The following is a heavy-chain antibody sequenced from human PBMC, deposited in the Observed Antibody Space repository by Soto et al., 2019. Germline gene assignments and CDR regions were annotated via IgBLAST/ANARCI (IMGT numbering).Heavy chain of an antibody. D-gene: IGHD6-13*01. CDR1: GYTFTSYD. V-gene: IGHV1-8*01. CDR2: MNPNSGNT. CDR3: ARGGIAAAGTGYYYYGMDV. Sequence: ASVTVSCKASGYTFTSYDINWVRQATGQGLEWMGWMNPNSGNTGYAQKFQGRVTMTRNTSISTAYMELSSLRSEDTAVYYCARGGIAAAGTGYYYYGMDVWGQGTTVTVS. J-gene: IGHJ6*02.